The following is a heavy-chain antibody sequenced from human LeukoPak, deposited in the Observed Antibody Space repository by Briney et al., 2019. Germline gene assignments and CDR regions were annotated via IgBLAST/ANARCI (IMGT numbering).Heavy chain of an antibody. D-gene: IGHD5-18*01. Sequence: GGSLRLSCAASGFTFSSYWMTWVRQAPGKGLEWVANIKQHGNEKYYVDSVKGRFTISRDDAKTPVYLQMTSLRVDDTAIYYCARPSALYSSGHDAFDIWGQGTLVTVSS. CDR1: GFTFSSYW. J-gene: IGHJ3*02. CDR2: IKQHGNEK. CDR3: ARPSALYSSGHDAFDI. V-gene: IGHV3-7*01.